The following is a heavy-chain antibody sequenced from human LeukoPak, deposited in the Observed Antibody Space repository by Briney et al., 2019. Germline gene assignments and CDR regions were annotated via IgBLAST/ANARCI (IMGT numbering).Heavy chain of an antibody. CDR1: GFTFSTYS. Sequence: PGRTLRLSCAASGFTFSTYSMHWVRQAPGKGLEWVAVISSDGSNISYADSVKGRFTLSRDNSKHTLYLQMNSLRAEDMAVYYCARDRIMPSAGDPFDYWGQGTLVTVSS. CDR2: ISSDGSNI. J-gene: IGHJ4*02. CDR3: ARDRIMPSAGDPFDY. D-gene: IGHD2-2*01. V-gene: IGHV3-30-3*01.